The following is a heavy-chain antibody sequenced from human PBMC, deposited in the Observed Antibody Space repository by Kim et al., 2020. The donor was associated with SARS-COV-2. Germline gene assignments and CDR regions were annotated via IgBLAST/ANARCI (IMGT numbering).Heavy chain of an antibody. D-gene: IGHD2-2*01. CDR3: ARVRYCSSTSCYEFWDY. CDR1: GFTFSSYE. V-gene: IGHV3-48*03. CDR2: ISSSGSTI. Sequence: GGSLRLSCAASGFTFSSYEMNWVRQAPGKGLEWVSYISSSGSTIYYADSVKGRFTISRDNAKNSLYLQMNSLRAEDTAVYYCARVRYCSSTSCYEFWDYWGQGTLVTVSS. J-gene: IGHJ4*02.